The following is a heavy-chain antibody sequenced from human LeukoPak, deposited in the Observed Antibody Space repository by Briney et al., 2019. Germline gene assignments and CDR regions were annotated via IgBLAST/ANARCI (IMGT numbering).Heavy chain of an antibody. V-gene: IGHV3-48*01. CDR3: ARDRETFDY. D-gene: IGHD1-26*01. J-gene: IGHJ4*02. CDR1: GFTFSSYS. CDR2: ISSSSSTI. Sequence: PGGSLRLSCAASGFTFSSYSMNWVRQAPGKGLEWVSYISSSSSTIYCADSVKGRFTISRDNAKNSLYLQMNSLRAEDTAVYYCARDRETFDYWGQGTLVTVSS.